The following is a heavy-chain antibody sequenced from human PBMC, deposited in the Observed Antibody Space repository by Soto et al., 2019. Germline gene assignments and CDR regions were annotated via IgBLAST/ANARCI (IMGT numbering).Heavy chain of an antibody. CDR2: IYYSGST. D-gene: IGHD6-19*01. Sequence: QVQLQESGPGLVKPSETLSLTCTVSGGSISSYYWSWIRQPPGKGLEWIGYIYYSGSTNYNPSLESRVTISVDTSKNQCSLKLSSVTAADTAVYYCAKDPGSGVDYWGQGTLVTVSS. CDR3: AKDPGSGVDY. J-gene: IGHJ4*02. V-gene: IGHV4-59*01. CDR1: GGSISSYY.